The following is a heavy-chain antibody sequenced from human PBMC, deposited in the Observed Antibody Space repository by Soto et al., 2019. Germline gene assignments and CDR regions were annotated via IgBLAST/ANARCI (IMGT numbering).Heavy chain of an antibody. CDR2: ISAYNGNT. V-gene: IGHV1-18*01. Sequence: ASVNVSCKASGYTFTSYCISWVRQAPGQGLECMGWISAYNGNTNYAQKLQGRVTMTTDTSTSTAYMELRSLRSDDTAVYYCARDQYDFWSGYPLFRYYYYYYGMDVWGQGTTVTVS. J-gene: IGHJ6*02. D-gene: IGHD3-3*01. CDR3: ARDQYDFWSGYPLFRYYYYYYGMDV. CDR1: GYTFTSYC.